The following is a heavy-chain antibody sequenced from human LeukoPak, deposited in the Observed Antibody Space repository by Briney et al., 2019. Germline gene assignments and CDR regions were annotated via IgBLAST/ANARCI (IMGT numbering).Heavy chain of an antibody. V-gene: IGHV1-69*05. D-gene: IGHD3-22*01. CDR1: GGTFSSYA. CDR3: ARPRGTDSSGYLY. CDR2: IIPIFGTA. J-gene: IGHJ4*02. Sequence: SVKVSCKXSGGTFSSYAISWVRQSPGQGLEWMGGIIPIFGTANYSQKFQGRVTITTDESTSTAYMELSSLRSEDTAVYYCARPRGTDSSGYLYWGQGTLVTVSS.